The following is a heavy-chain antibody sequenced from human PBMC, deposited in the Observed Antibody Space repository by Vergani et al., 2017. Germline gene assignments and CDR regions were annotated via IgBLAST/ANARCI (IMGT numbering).Heavy chain of an antibody. D-gene: IGHD1-14*01. CDR3: ARDQGPNRAEYFQH. CDR2: ISSSSSYT. CDR1: GFTFSDYY. J-gene: IGHJ1*01. Sequence: QVQLVESGGGLVKPGGSLRLSCAASGFTFSDYYMSWIRQAPGKGLEWVSYISSSSSYTNYEDSVKGRFTISRDNAKNSLYLQMNSLRAEDTAVYYCARDQGPNRAEYFQHWGQGTLVTVSS. V-gene: IGHV3-11*05.